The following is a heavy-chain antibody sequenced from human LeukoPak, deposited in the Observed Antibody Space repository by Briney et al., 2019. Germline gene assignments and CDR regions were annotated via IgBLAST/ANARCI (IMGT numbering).Heavy chain of an antibody. CDR2: ISASGGRT. V-gene: IGHV3-23*01. CDR1: GFTLSDYD. Sequence: GGSLRLSCAASGFTLSDYDMGWVRQAPGRGLEWVSVISASGGRTYYADSVKGRFTISRDNSKNTVYLQMNSLRAEDTAVYYCAREVRADGFDYWGQGTLVTVSS. CDR3: AREVRADGFDY. J-gene: IGHJ4*02.